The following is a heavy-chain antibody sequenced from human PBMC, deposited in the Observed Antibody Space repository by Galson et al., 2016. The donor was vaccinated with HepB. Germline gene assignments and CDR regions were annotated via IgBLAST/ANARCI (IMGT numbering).Heavy chain of an antibody. CDR1: GFSFNTYG. D-gene: IGHD2-2*01. J-gene: IGHJ4*02. Sequence: SLRLSCAASGFSFNTYGMQWVRQAPGKGLEWVAVISNDGSSKYFADSVKGRFTISRDNSKNTLYLQMNSLRAEDTAIYYCAKNIVFLVVPAALDYWGQGTLVTVSS. CDR2: ISNDGSSK. CDR3: AKNIVFLVVPAALDY. V-gene: IGHV3-30*18.